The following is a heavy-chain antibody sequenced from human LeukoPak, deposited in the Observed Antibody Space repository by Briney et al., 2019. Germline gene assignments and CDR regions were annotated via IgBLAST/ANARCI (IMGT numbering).Heavy chain of an antibody. V-gene: IGHV3-74*01. D-gene: IGHD6-25*01. CDR2: INSDGSTT. Sequence: GGSLRLSCAASGFTISSYWMHWVRQAPGKGLVWVSRINSDGSTTTYADSVKGRFTISRNNAKNTLYLQMNSLRAEDTAVYYCTRGGVDFWGQGTLVTVS. CDR1: GFTISSYW. CDR3: TRGGVDF. J-gene: IGHJ4*02.